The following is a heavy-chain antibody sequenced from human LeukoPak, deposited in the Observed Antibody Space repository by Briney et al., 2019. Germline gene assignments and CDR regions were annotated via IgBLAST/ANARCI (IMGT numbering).Heavy chain of an antibody. J-gene: IGHJ3*02. V-gene: IGHV1-2*02. CDR2: INPNSGGT. CDR1: GYTFTGYY. D-gene: IGHD3-3*01. Sequence: ASVKVSCKASGYTFTGYYMHWVRQAPGQGLEWMGWINPNSGGTNYAQKFQGGVTMTRDTSISTAYMELSRLRSDDTAVYYCARAGPRSITIFGVVFDAFDIWGQGTMVTVSS. CDR3: ARAGPRSITIFGVVFDAFDI.